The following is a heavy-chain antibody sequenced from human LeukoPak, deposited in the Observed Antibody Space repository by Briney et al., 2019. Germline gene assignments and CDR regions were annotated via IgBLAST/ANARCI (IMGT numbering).Heavy chain of an antibody. D-gene: IGHD1-14*01. J-gene: IGHJ4*02. CDR3: GRYNTAGHTYDY. Sequence: SETLSLTCTVSGGPISSSSHLWGWIRQPPGKGLEWIATILYSGTTSCNPSLKTRVTISMDTSKNQFSLKLTSVTAADTAVYFCGRYNTAGHTYDYWGQGALVTVSS. CDR2: ILYSGTT. CDR1: GGPISSSSHL. V-gene: IGHV4-39*01.